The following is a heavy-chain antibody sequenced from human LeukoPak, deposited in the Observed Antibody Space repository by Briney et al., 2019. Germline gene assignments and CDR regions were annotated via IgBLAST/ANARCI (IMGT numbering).Heavy chain of an antibody. CDR3: AKGGKWDVTPFDY. V-gene: IGHV3-23*01. CDR1: GFTFTSDS. D-gene: IGHD1-26*01. Sequence: GGSLRLSCAASGFTFTSDSMNWDRQAPGKGLEWVSTISGGGGSTYYADSVKGRFTISRDNSKNTLYLQVNSLRAEDTAVYYCAKGGKWDVTPFDYWGQGTLVTVSS. J-gene: IGHJ4*02. CDR2: ISGGGGST.